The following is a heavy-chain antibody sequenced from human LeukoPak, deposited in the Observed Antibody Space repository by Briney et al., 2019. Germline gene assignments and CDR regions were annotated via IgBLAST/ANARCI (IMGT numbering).Heavy chain of an antibody. Sequence: PGGSLRLSCAASGFTFSSYSMHWVRQAPGKGLEWVAVISYDGSNKYYADSVKGRFTISRDNSKNTLYLQMNSLRAEDTAVYYCAKLWFGELIDYWGQGTLVTVSS. D-gene: IGHD3-10*01. J-gene: IGHJ4*02. CDR2: ISYDGSNK. CDR1: GFTFSSYS. V-gene: IGHV3-30*18. CDR3: AKLWFGELIDY.